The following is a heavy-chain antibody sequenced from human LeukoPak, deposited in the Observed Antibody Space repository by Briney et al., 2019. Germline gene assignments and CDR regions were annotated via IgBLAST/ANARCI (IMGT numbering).Heavy chain of an antibody. Sequence: SETLSLTCAVSGGAFRSFYWSWVRQSPGKGLEWIGEVNHSGSTKYNPSLKGRVSISFDMSATHFSLKLSSVTAADTAVYFCASSKSSPVGGAYFYYALDVWGQGTTATVSS. D-gene: IGHD3-16*01. V-gene: IGHV4-34*01. CDR1: GGAFRSFY. J-gene: IGHJ6*02. CDR3: ASSKSSPVGGAYFYYALDV. CDR2: VNHSGST.